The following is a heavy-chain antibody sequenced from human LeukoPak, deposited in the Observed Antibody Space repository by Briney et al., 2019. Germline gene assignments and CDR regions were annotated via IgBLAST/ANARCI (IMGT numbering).Heavy chain of an antibody. CDR1: GYSFTSYW. D-gene: IGHD3-3*01. CDR3: ARDNRRMDFWSGYYTGPYDYYGMDV. CDR2: IYPGDSDT. Sequence: GESLHTSCKASGYSFTSYWIGCVRQMPGKGLEWMGIIYPGDSDTRYSPSFQGQLTISADKSISTAYLQWSSLKASDTAMYYCARDNRRMDFWSGYYTGPYDYYGMDVWGQGTTVTVSS. J-gene: IGHJ6*02. V-gene: IGHV5-51*01.